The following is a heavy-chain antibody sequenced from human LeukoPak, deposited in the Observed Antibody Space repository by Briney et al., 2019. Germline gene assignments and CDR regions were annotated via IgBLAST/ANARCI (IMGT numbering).Heavy chain of an antibody. V-gene: IGHV3-9*02. Sequence: GRSLRLSCRASGVSSPDHALPWVRQAPGKGLEWVSGIYWNGGRIDYADSVRGRFTVSRDNAKNSLYLQMNSLRVEDTALYYCTIDVVPGGADYWGQGTLVTVS. J-gene: IGHJ4*02. CDR1: GVSSPDHA. CDR2: IYWNGGRI. D-gene: IGHD2-2*01. CDR3: TIDVVPGGADY.